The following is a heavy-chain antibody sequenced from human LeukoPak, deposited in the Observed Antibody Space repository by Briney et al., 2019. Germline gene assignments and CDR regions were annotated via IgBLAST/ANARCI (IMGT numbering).Heavy chain of an antibody. Sequence: PGGSLRLSCAASVVSFSSFGMRWVCQGPGKGLEWGGVISCEGSNKYYADSVKGRFTISRDNSKNTLYLQMNSLRAEDTAVYYCAKGGGPSIVGANWFDPWGQGTPVTVSS. V-gene: IGHV3-30*18. J-gene: IGHJ5*02. CDR1: VVSFSSFG. CDR3: AKGGGPSIVGANWFDP. CDR2: ISCEGSNK. D-gene: IGHD1-26*01.